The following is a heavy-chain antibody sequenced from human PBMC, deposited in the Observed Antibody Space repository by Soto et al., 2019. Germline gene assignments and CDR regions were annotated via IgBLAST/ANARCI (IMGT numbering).Heavy chain of an antibody. J-gene: IGHJ6*02. Sequence: ASVKVSCKASGYTFTSYGISWVRQAPGQGLEWMGWISVYNGNTDYAQKFQGRVTMTTDTSTSTAYMELRSLRSEDTAVYYCARVAAAGYYYYGMDVWGQGTTVTVSS. V-gene: IGHV1-18*04. CDR1: GYTFTSYG. CDR3: ARVAAAGYYYYGMDV. CDR2: ISVYNGNT. D-gene: IGHD6-13*01.